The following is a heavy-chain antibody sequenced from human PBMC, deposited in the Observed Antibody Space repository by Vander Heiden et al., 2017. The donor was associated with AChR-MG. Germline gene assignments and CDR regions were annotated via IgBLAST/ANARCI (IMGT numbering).Heavy chain of an antibody. CDR1: GGTFRRYA. CDR2: IIPIFGTA. CDR3: ARDLLLSVGPELEWTAGNFDY. D-gene: IGHD3-3*01. J-gene: IGHJ4*02. V-gene: IGHV1-69*01. Sequence: QVQLVQSGAEVTKPGSSVKVSCKASGGTFRRYAISWVRQAPGQGLEWMGGIIPIFGTANYAQKFQGRVTITADESTSTAYMELSSLRSEDTAVYYCARDLLLSVGPELEWTAGNFDYWGQGTLVTVSS.